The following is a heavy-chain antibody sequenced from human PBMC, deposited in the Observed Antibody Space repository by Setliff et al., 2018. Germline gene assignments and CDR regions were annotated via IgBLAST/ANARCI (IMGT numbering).Heavy chain of an antibody. Sequence: ASVKVSCKTSGYSFTNYGINWVRQAPGQGLEWMGWNSVYAHQIRGRVTMTTDTSTTTAYMELRSLRSDDTAVYYCARVRPCGVDCSSGVGGPYYFDSWGQGTLVTVSS. V-gene: IGHV1-18*01. CDR2: NSV. CDR3: ARVRPCGVDCSSGVGGPYYFDS. CDR1: GYSFTNYG. D-gene: IGHD2-21*02. J-gene: IGHJ4*02.